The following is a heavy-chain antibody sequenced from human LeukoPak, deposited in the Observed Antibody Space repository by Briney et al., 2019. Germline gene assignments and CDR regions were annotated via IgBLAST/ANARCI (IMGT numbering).Heavy chain of an antibody. CDR1: GGSMSRYY. CDR2: RDYGGIT. D-gene: IGHD2-2*02. CDR3: ARYCSSTSCYKDAFDI. V-gene: IGHV4-59*08. J-gene: IGHJ3*02. Sequence: SETLSLTCIVSGGSMSRYYWTWIRQSPGKGLEWIGFRDYGGITKYNTSLKSRLTISVDTSKNQFSLKLSSVTAADTAVYYCARYCSSTSCYKDAFDIWGQGTMVTVSS.